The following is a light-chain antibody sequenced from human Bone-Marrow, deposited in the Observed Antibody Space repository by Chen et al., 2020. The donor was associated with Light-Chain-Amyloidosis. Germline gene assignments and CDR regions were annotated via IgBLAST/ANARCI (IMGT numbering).Light chain of an antibody. Sequence: QSALPQPASVPGSPGQSLTTSCPGTSSDVGGDNHVSWYQQHPDKAPKLMIYEVTNRPSWVPDRFSGSKSDNTASLTISGLQTEDEADYFCSSYTITNTLVFGSGTRVTVL. CDR1: SSDVGGDNH. J-gene: IGLJ1*01. CDR2: EVT. CDR3: SSYTITNTLV. V-gene: IGLV2-14*01.